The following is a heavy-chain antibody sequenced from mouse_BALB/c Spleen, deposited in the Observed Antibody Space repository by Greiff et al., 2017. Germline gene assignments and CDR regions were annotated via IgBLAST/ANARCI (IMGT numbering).Heavy chain of an antibody. J-gene: IGHJ2*01. CDR2: ISTYYGDA. CDR3: ARYYYGSSYYFDY. Sequence: VQLQQSGAELVRPGVSVKISCKGSGYTFTDYAMHWVKQSHAKSLEWIGVISTYYGDASYNQKFKGKATMTVDTSSSTAYMQLSSLTSEDSAVYFCARYYYGSSYYFDYWGQGTTLTVSS. D-gene: IGHD1-1*01. V-gene: IGHV1S137*01. CDR1: GYTFTDYA.